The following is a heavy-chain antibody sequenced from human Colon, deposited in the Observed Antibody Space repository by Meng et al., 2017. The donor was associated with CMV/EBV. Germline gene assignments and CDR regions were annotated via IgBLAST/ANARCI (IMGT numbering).Heavy chain of an antibody. D-gene: IGHD5-12*01. Sequence: GSLRLSCAASGITFSSQAIHWVRQAPGKGLEYVSGISSDGGSTYYSNSVKGRFTISRDNSKNTLYLQMGSLRPDDMAIYYCARELRDWGQGTLVTVSS. CDR3: ARELRD. J-gene: IGHJ4*02. CDR2: ISSDGGST. CDR1: GITFSSQA. V-gene: IGHV3-64*01.